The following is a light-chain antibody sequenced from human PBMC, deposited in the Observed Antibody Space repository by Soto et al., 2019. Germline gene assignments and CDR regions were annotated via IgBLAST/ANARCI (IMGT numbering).Light chain of an antibody. V-gene: IGKV1-39*01. CDR2: AAS. CDR1: QTISSY. CDR3: QQSQCSPYS. J-gene: IGKJ2*01. Sequence: DIQMTQSPSYLSASVGDRVNITCRASQTISSYLNWYQQRPGKAPKLLIYAASSLQSGVASRFSGSGSGTDFTLTISSLQPEDFATYYGQQSQCSPYSFGQGTKLEIK.